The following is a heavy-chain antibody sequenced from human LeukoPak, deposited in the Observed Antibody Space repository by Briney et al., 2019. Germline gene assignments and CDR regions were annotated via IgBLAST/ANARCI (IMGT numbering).Heavy chain of an antibody. CDR3: ARGPYHYDSSGYRLTDY. V-gene: IGHV1-46*01. Sequence: ASVKVSCKASGYTFTSYYMHWVRQAPGQGLEWMGIINPSGGSTSYAQKFQGRVTMTRDTSTSTVYMELSSLRSEDTAVYYCARGPYHYDSSGYRLTDYWGQGTLVTVSS. CDR2: INPSGGST. D-gene: IGHD3-22*01. J-gene: IGHJ4*02. CDR1: GYTFTSYY.